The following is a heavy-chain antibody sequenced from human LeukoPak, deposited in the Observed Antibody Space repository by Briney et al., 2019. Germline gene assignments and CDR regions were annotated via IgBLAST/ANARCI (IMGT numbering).Heavy chain of an antibody. D-gene: IGHD2-2*01. Sequence: GRSLRLSCAASGSTFSDYGIHWVRQAPGKGLEWVAVIWYDGTNKYYGDSVKGRFTISRDNSKNTLYLQMNSLRAEDTAVYYCARANAQRYCSSTSCQNWFDPWGQGTLVTVSS. CDR3: ARANAQRYCSSTSCQNWFDP. CDR1: GSTFSDYG. CDR2: IWYDGTNK. V-gene: IGHV3-33*01. J-gene: IGHJ5*02.